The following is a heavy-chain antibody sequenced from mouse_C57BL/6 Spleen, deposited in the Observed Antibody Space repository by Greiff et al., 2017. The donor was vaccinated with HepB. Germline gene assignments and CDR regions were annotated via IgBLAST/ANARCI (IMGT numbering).Heavy chain of an antibody. CDR1: GYTFTSYW. J-gene: IGHJ4*01. D-gene: IGHD4-1*01. V-gene: IGHV1-5*01. CDR2: IYPGNSDT. Sequence: EVQLQQSGTVLVRPGASVKMSCKTSGYTFTSYWMHWVKQRPGQGLEWIGAIYPGNSDTSYNQKFKGKAKLTAVTSASTAYMELSSLTTEDSAVYYCTREDLDWDENYAMDYWGKGTSVTVSS. CDR3: TREDLDWDENYAMDY.